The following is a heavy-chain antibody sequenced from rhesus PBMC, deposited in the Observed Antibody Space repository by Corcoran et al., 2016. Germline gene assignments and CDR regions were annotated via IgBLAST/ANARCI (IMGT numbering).Heavy chain of an antibody. CDR1: GGSFSSYW. V-gene: IGHV4-80*01. CDR2: INGNSGST. CDR3: ARGITNRFDV. J-gene: IGHJ5-1*01. D-gene: IGHD3-16*01. Sequence: QVQLQESGPGLVKPSETLSLTCAVSGGSFSSYWWSWIRPPPGKGLEWIGEINGNSGSTNSNPSLKSRVTISKDASKSHFSLKLSSVTAADTALYYCARGITNRFDVWGPGVLVTVSS.